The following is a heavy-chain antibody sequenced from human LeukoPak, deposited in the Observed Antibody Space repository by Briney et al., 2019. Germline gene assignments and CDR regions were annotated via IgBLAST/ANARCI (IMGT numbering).Heavy chain of an antibody. CDR3: ARVVGARTDYYGSGSYYWFDY. D-gene: IGHD3-10*01. Sequence: SESLSLTCTVSGGSISSGGYYWSWIRQHPGKGLEWIGYMYYSGSTYYNPSLKSPVTISVDTSNNQFSLKLSSVTAADTAVYYCARVVGARTDYYGSGSYYWFDYWGQGTLVTVSS. V-gene: IGHV4-31*01. CDR1: GGSISSGGYY. J-gene: IGHJ4*02. CDR2: MYYSGST.